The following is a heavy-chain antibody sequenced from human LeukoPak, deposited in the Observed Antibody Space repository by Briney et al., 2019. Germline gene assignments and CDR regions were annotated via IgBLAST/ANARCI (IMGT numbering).Heavy chain of an antibody. CDR3: ARLTHGSYAWYFDL. Sequence: SETLSLTCTVSGGSISSSTYYWGWIRQPPGKGLEWIGSIYYSGSTYYNPSLKSRVTISVDTSKNQFSLKLSSVTAADTAVYYCARLTHGSYAWYFDLWGRGTLVTVSS. CDR2: IYYSGST. D-gene: IGHD1-26*01. V-gene: IGHV4-39*01. CDR1: GGSISSSTYY. J-gene: IGHJ2*01.